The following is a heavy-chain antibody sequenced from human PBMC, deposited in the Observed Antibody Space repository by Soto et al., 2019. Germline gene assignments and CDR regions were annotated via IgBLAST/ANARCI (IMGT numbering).Heavy chain of an antibody. CDR3: ASFRFADSPRVY. CDR2: IIPILGIA. Sequence: QVQLVQSGAEVKKPGSSVKVSFKASGGTFSSYTISWVRQAPGQGLEWMGRIIPILGIANYAQKFQGRVTITADKSTSTAYMELSSLRSEDTAVYYCASFRFADSPRVYWGQGTLVTVSS. CDR1: GGTFSSYT. J-gene: IGHJ4*02. V-gene: IGHV1-69*02. D-gene: IGHD3-10*01.